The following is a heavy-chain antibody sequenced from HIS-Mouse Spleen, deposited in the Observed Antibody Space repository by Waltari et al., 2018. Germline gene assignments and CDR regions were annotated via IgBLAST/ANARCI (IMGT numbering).Heavy chain of an antibody. Sequence: QVQLVQSGAEVKKPGASVKVSCKASGYTFTGYYMHWVRQAPGQGLGWMGWINPKSGGTNYAQKFQGRVTMTRDTSISTAYMELSRLRSDDTAVYYCARGGNWDDAFDIWGQGTMVTVSS. J-gene: IGHJ3*02. CDR1: GYTFTGYY. CDR2: INPKSGGT. D-gene: IGHD7-27*01. V-gene: IGHV1-2*02. CDR3: ARGGNWDDAFDI.